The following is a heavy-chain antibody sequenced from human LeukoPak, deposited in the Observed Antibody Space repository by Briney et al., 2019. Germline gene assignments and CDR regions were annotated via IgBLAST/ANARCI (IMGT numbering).Heavy chain of an antibody. J-gene: IGHJ4*02. CDR1: GYSISSGYY. CDR2: IYHSGST. Sequence: SETLSLTCTVSGYSISSGYYWGWIRQPPGKGLEWIGSIYHSGSTYYNPSLKGRVTISVDTSKNQFSLKLSSVTAADTAVYYCAREVGSYYDSPGLFDYWGQGTLVTVSS. D-gene: IGHD3-22*01. CDR3: AREVGSYYDSPGLFDY. V-gene: IGHV4-38-2*02.